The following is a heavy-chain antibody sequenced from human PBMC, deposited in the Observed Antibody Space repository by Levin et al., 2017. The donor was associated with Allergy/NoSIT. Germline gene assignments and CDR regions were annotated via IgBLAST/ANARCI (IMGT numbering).Heavy chain of an antibody. J-gene: IGHJ3*02. D-gene: IGHD4-17*01. CDR2: ISYDGTNR. CDR1: GFTFRNFV. Sequence: QSGGSLRLSCAASGFTFRNFVIHWVRQAPGKGLEWVTVISYDGTNRYYADSVKGRFTISRDNSKNTLYLQMNSLRAEDTAVYYCARDYGDYGGTFDIWGQGTLVTVSS. CDR3: ARDYGDYGGTFDI. V-gene: IGHV3-30-3*01.